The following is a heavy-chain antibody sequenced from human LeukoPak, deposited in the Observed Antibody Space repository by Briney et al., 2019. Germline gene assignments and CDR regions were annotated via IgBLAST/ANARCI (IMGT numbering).Heavy chain of an antibody. CDR2: INHSGST. CDR1: GGSFSGYY. V-gene: IGHV4-34*01. CDR3: ATRPPNWNVERGYYYYYMDV. Sequence: SETLSLTCAVYGGSFSGYYWSWIRQPPGKGLEWIGEINHSGSTNHNPSLKSRVTISVDTSKNQFSLKLSSVTAADTAVYYCATRPPNWNVERGYYYYYMDVWGKGTTVTVSS. D-gene: IGHD1-20*01. J-gene: IGHJ6*03.